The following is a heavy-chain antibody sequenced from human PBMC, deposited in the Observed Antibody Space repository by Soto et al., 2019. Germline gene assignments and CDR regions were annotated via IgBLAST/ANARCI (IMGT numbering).Heavy chain of an antibody. Sequence: EVQLVESGGGLVKPGGSLRLSCAASGFTFSSYSMNWVRQAPGKGLEWVSSISRSSNYIYYADSMKGRFTISRDNAKNSLYLQMNSLRAEDTAVYYCARDLVGATIWGQGTLVTVSS. V-gene: IGHV3-21*01. J-gene: IGHJ4*02. CDR3: ARDLVGATI. CDR1: GFTFSSYS. D-gene: IGHD1-26*01. CDR2: ISRSSNYI.